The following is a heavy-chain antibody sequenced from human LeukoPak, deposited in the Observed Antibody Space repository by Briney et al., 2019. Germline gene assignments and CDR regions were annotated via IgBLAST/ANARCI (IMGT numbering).Heavy chain of an antibody. CDR1: GFTFSDYY. CDR2: ISSSGSTI. D-gene: IGHD3-22*01. V-gene: IGHV3-11*01. J-gene: IGHJ5*02. Sequence: PGGSLRLSCAASGFTFSDYYMSWIRQAPGKGLEWVSYISSSGSTIYYADSVKGRFTISRDNAKNSLYLQMNSLRAEDTAVYYCARVSYYDSSGYYYGGGWFDPWGQGTLVTVSS. CDR3: ARVSYYDSSGYYYGGGWFDP.